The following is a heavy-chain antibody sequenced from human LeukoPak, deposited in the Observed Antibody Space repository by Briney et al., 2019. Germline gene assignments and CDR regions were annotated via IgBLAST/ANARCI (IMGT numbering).Heavy chain of an antibody. Sequence: GGSLRLSCAASGFTCSDYYMSWIRQAPGKGLEWVSYISSSSSYTNYADSVKGRFTISRDDAKNSLYLQMNSLRAEDTAVYYCARDNVREDGDYGYWGQGTLVTVSS. CDR1: GFTCSDYY. V-gene: IGHV3-11*06. CDR2: ISSSSSYT. CDR3: ARDNVREDGDYGY. D-gene: IGHD4-17*01. J-gene: IGHJ4*02.